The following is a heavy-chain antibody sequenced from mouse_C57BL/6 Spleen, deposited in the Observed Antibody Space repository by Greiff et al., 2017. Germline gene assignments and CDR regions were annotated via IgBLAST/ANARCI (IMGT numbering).Heavy chain of an antibody. CDR3: AIGRLRENYFDY. D-gene: IGHD2-4*01. V-gene: IGHV1-74*01. CDR1: GYTFTSYW. CDR2: IHPSDSDT. Sequence: QVQLKQPGAELVKPGASVKVSCKASGYTFTSYWMHWVKQRPGQGLEWIGRIHPSDSDTNYHQKFKGKATLTVDKSSSTAYMQLSSLTSEDSAVYDCAIGRLRENYFDYWGQGTSVTVSS. J-gene: IGHJ4*01.